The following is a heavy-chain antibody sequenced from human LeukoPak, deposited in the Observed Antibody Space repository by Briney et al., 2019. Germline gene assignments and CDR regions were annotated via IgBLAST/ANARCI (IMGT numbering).Heavy chain of an antibody. J-gene: IGHJ4*02. V-gene: IGHV3-23*01. CDR1: GFTFSSYA. Sequence: GGSLRLSCAASGFTFSSYAMSWVRQAPGKGLEWVSAITGSGGSTYYADSVKGRFTISRDNSKDTLYLQMNRLRAEDTAVYYCARRAGSYSHPYDYWGQGTLVTVSS. CDR2: ITGSGGST. CDR3: ARRAGSYSHPYDY. D-gene: IGHD2-15*01.